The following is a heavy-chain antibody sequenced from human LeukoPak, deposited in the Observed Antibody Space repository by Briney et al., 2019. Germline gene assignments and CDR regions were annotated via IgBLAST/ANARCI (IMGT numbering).Heavy chain of an antibody. D-gene: IGHD1-26*01. J-gene: IGHJ3*02. CDR3: ARRRIVGAKPAFDI. CDR1: GGSISSYY. CDR2: IYYSGST. Sequence: SETLSLTCTVSGGSISSYYWSWIRQPPGKGLEWIGYIYYSGSTYYNPSLKSRVTISVDTSKNQFSLKLSSVTAADTAVYYCARRRIVGAKPAFDIWGQGTMVTVSS. V-gene: IGHV4-59*04.